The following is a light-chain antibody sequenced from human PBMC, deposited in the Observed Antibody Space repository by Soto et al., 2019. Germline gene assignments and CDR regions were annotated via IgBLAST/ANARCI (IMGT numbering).Light chain of an antibody. CDR1: QSVSSY. CDR3: QQRSNWPLT. CDR2: HAS. Sequence: EIVLTQSPATLSLSPGERATLSCRASQSVSSYLAWYQQKPGQAPRLLIYHASNRATGIPARFSGSGSGTDFTLIISSLEPEDFAVYYCQQRSNWPLTFGGGTKVEIK. J-gene: IGKJ4*01. V-gene: IGKV3-11*01.